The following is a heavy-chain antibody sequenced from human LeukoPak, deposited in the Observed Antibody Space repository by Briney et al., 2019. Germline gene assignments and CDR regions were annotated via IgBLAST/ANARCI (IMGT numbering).Heavy chain of an antibody. D-gene: IGHD3-16*01. CDR1: GFTVSSNY. V-gene: IGHV3-7*03. Sequence: GGSLRLSCAASGFTVSSNYMNWARQAPGKGLEWVASINHNGNVNYYVDSVKGRFTISRDNAKNSLYLQMSNLRAEDTAVYFCARGGGLDVWGQGATVTVSS. J-gene: IGHJ6*02. CDR2: INHNGNVN. CDR3: ARGGGLDV.